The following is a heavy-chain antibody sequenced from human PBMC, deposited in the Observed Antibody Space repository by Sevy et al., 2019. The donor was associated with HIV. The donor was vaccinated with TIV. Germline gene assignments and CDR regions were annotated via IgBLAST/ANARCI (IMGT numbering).Heavy chain of an antibody. V-gene: IGHV4-34*01. J-gene: IGHJ3*02. CDR1: GGSFSGYY. CDR2: INHSGST. CDR3: TRHCSSTTCSHAFDI. Sequence: SEILSLTCDVYGGSFSGYYWSWIRQPPGKGLEWIGEINHSGSTNYNPSLKSRVTISEDTSKNQFSLKLSSVTAADTAVYYCTRHCSSTTCSHAFDIWGQGTMVTVSS. D-gene: IGHD2-2*01.